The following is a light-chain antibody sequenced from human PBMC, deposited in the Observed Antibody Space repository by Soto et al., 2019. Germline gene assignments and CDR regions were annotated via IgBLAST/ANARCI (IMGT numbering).Light chain of an antibody. CDR3: AAWDDSLSGSYV. Sequence: QLVLTQPPSASGTPGQRVTISCSGSTSNIGSNYVYWYQQLPGTAPKLLIYSNNQRPSGVPDRFSGSKSGTSASLAISGLRSEDEGDYYCAAWDDSLSGSYVFGTGTKLTV. CDR1: TSNIGSNY. CDR2: SNN. J-gene: IGLJ1*01. V-gene: IGLV1-47*02.